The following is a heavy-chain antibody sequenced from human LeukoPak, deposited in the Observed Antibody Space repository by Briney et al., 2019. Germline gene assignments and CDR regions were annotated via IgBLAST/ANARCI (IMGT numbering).Heavy chain of an antibody. D-gene: IGHD4-17*01. V-gene: IGHV4-59*08. Sequence: SETLSLTCTVSGGSISSYYWSWIRQPPGKGLEWIGYIYYSGSTNYNPSLKSRVTISVDTSKNQFSLKLSSVTAADPAVYYCARPNDYGDFLYYFDYWGQGTLVTVSS. CDR1: GGSISSYY. J-gene: IGHJ4*02. CDR3: ARPNDYGDFLYYFDY. CDR2: IYYSGST.